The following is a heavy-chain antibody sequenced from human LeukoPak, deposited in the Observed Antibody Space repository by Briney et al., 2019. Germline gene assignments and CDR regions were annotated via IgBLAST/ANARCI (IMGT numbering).Heavy chain of an antibody. V-gene: IGHV6-1*01. D-gene: IGHD7-27*01. CDR3: ARGTTKLGFYFDY. J-gene: IGHJ4*02. Sequence: SQTLSLTCAISGDSVSSNSAAWTWIRQSPSRGLEWLGRTYYRSKWYNDYAVSVKSRITINPDTSKNQFSLQLNSVTPEDTAVYYCARGTTKLGFYFDYWGQGTLVTVSS. CDR2: TYYRSKWYN. CDR1: GDSVSSNSAA.